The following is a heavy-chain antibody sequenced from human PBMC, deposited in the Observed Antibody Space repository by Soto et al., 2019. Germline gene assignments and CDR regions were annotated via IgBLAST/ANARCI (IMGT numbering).Heavy chain of an antibody. CDR2: VNGDGSEK. Sequence: EVQLVESGGGLVQPGGSLRLSCAASGFTFSSYYMSWVRQAQGKGLEWVANVNGDGSEKYYVDSVNGRFTVSRDNAKNSLYLQMTRLRAEDRAVYYCAKWGGGGSDYWGQGTLVTVGS. CDR3: AKWGGGGSDY. J-gene: IGHJ4*02. CDR1: GFTFSSYY. D-gene: IGHD1-26*01. V-gene: IGHV3-7*01.